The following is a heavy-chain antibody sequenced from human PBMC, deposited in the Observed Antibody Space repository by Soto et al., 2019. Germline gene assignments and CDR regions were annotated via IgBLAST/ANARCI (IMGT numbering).Heavy chain of an antibody. J-gene: IGHJ6*03. CDR2: INHSGST. V-gene: IGHV4-34*01. CDR1: GVSFIGYY. CDR3: AIRRDYYYYMDV. Sequence: TSETLSLTCAVYGVSFIGYYWSWILQPPGKGLEWIGEINHSGSTNYNPSLKSRVTISVDTSKNQFSLKLSSVTAADTAVYYCAIRRDYYYYMDVWGKGTTVTVSS.